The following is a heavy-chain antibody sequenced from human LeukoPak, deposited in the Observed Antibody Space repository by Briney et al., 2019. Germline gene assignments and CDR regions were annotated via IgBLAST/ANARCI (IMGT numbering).Heavy chain of an antibody. D-gene: IGHD2/OR15-2a*01. CDR3: ARSLWPEDF. CDR1: GFTFNNYY. J-gene: IGHJ4*02. V-gene: IGHV3-7*01. Sequence: GGTLRLSCAAWGFTFNNYYLSGAPRAPGRGWEWVANRNQDGSAKHYIDSVKGRFTISRDNAKKSVYLQMDSLRAEDTAVYYCARSLWPEDFWGQGTLVTVSS. CDR2: RNQDGSAK.